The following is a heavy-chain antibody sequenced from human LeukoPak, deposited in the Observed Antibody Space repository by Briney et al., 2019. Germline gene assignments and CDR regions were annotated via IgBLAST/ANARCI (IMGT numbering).Heavy chain of an antibody. CDR2: INTVATYI. CDR1: GFTFTSFS. CDR3: ARLRRNGDSGGFYYYYDY. J-gene: IGHJ4*02. Sequence: GGSLRHSCAASGFTFTSFSFNWVRQAPGKGLEWVSSINTVATYIYYADSVRGRFTISRDNAKNSVYLQMDSLRAEDTGVYYCARLRRNGDSGGFYYYYDYWGQGTLVTVSS. D-gene: IGHD3-22*01. V-gene: IGHV3-21*01.